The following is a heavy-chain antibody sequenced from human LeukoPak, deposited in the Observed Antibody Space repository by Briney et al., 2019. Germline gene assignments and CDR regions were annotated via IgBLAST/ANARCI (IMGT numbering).Heavy chain of an antibody. CDR2: ISGSGGSI. V-gene: IGHV3-23*01. D-gene: IGHD4-17*01. CDR3: AKDSLDYGDYLYYFDY. CDR1: GFTFSSYG. J-gene: IGHJ4*02. Sequence: GGSLRLSCAASGFTFSSYGMSWVRQAPGKGLEWVSAISGSGGSIYYADSVKGRFTISRDNSKNTLYLQMNSLRADDTAVYFCAKDSLDYGDYLYYFDYWGQGTLVTVSS.